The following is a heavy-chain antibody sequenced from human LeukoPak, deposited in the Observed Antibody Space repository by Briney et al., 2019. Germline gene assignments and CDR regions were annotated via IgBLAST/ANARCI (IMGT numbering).Heavy chain of an antibody. J-gene: IGHJ4*02. CDR3: ARDLAFWSGPIDFDY. Sequence: EASVKVSCKASGYTFTGYYMHWVRQAPGQGLEWMGWINPNSGGTNYAQKFQGRVTMTRDTSISTAYMELSRLRSDDTAVYYCARDLAFWSGPIDFDYWGQGTLVTVSS. V-gene: IGHV1-2*02. CDR2: INPNSGGT. CDR1: GYTFTGYY. D-gene: IGHD3-3*01.